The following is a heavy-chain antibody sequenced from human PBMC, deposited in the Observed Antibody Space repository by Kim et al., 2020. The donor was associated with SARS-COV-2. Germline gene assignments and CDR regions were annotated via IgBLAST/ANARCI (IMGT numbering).Heavy chain of an antibody. J-gene: IGHJ6*02. CDR3: ASSFDTTSYDYYGMEV. Sequence: GGSLRLSCAASGFTFSDYYMSWIRQAPGKGLEWVSYISSSSSYTNYADSVKGRFTISRDNAKNSLYLQMNSLRAEDTAVYYCASSFDTTSYDYYGMEVWGQGTTVTVSS. CDR2: ISSSSSYT. V-gene: IGHV3-11*03. CDR1: GFTFSDYY. D-gene: IGHD3-16*01.